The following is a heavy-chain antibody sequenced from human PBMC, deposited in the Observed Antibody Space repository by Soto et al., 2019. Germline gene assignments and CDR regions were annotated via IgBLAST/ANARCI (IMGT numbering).Heavy chain of an antibody. CDR3: AKPPDYNWNDY. CDR2: VSGSGSST. Sequence: EVQLLESGGGLVQPGGSLRLSCAASGFTFSSYTMSWVRQAPGKGLEWISAVSGSGSSTYYADSVKGRFTISSDNSKDTLYLQMNNLRAEDTAVYYCAKPPDYNWNDYWGQGTLVTVSS. D-gene: IGHD1-20*01. V-gene: IGHV3-23*01. J-gene: IGHJ4*02. CDR1: GFTFSSYT.